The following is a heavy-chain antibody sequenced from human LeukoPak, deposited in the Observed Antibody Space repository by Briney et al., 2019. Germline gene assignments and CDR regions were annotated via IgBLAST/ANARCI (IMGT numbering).Heavy chain of an antibody. V-gene: IGHV4-39*07. Sequence: SETLSLTCTVSGGSISSSRYYWGWIRQPPGKGLEWIGSIYYSGSTYYNPSLKSRVTISVDTSKNQFSLTLSSVTAADTAVYYCARVITVRGVIFDYWGQGTLVTVSS. CDR1: GGSISSSRYY. CDR3: ARVITVRGVIFDY. J-gene: IGHJ4*02. D-gene: IGHD3-16*01. CDR2: IYYSGST.